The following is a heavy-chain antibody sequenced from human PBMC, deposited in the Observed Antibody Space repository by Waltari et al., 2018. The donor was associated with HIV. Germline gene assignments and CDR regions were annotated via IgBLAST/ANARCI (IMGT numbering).Heavy chain of an antibody. CDR3: ATNIWSEEYRFDY. CDR1: SDTFRRHV. J-gene: IGHJ4*02. V-gene: IGHV1-69*01. D-gene: IGHD3-9*01. CDR2: ILLIFGTP. Sequence: QVQLVQSGAAVKRPGSSVRVSCKPSSDTFRRHVINWVRQAPGQGIEWMGGILLIFGTPTYAQNFKGRITITANESTRTAFMELTRLTFDDTAVYYCATNIWSEEYRFDYWGQGTPVTVSS.